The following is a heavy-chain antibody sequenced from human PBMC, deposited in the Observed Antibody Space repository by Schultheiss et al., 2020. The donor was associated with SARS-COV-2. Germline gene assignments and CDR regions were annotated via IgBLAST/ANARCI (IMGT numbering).Heavy chain of an antibody. CDR3: AAKGRITYYGMDV. Sequence: ASVKVSCKASGGTFSSYAISWVRQAPGQGLEWMGWINPNSGGTNYAQKFQGRVTMTRDTSISTAYMELSRLRSDDTAVYYCAAKGRITYYGMDVWGQGTTVTVSS. J-gene: IGHJ6*02. D-gene: IGHD3-10*01. V-gene: IGHV1-2*02. CDR1: GGTFSSYA. CDR2: INPNSGGT.